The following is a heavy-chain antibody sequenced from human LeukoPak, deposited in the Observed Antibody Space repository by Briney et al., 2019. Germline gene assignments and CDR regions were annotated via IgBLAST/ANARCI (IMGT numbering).Heavy chain of an antibody. CDR3: AKSGGQ. CDR1: GFTVSSNY. Sequence: GGSLRLSCAASGFTVSSNYMNWVRQAPGKGLEWVSTISTGGGSTYYADSVKGRFTISRDNSKSTLYLQINGLRGDDTAVYYCAKSGGQWGQGTLVTVSS. D-gene: IGHD2-15*01. CDR2: ISTGGGST. V-gene: IGHV3-23*01. J-gene: IGHJ4*02.